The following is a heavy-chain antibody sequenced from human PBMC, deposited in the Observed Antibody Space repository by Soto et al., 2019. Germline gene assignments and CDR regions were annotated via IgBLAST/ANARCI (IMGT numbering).Heavy chain of an antibody. V-gene: IGHV4-4*07. CDR3: ARASSSWYGEVNWFDP. CDR2: IYTSGSS. CDR1: GGTISSYC. D-gene: IGHD6-13*01. Sequence: SETLSPTSTVSGGTISSYCGSWTGKPAGKGLEWIGRIYTSGSSVYSPSLKSRVTMSVDTSKNQFSLKLSSVTAADTAVYYCARASSSWYGEVNWFDPWGQGTLVTVS. J-gene: IGHJ5*02.